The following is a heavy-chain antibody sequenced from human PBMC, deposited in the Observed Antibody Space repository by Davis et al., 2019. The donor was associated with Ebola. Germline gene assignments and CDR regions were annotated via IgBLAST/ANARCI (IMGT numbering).Heavy chain of an antibody. CDR2: IYYSGST. V-gene: IGHV4-59*01. D-gene: IGHD3-3*01. CDR1: GGSISSYY. J-gene: IGHJ5*02. CDR3: SIVDYDFWSGSKWWFDP. Sequence: SETLSLTCTVSGGSISSYYWSCIRQPPGKGLAWIGYIYYSGSTNYNPSLMSRVTISVATSKNQFSLKLSSVTAADTAVYYCSIVDYDFWSGSKWWFDPWGQGTLVTVSS.